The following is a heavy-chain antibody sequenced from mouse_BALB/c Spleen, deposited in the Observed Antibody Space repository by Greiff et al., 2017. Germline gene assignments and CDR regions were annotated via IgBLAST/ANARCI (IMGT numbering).Heavy chain of an antibody. CDR2: ISTYYGDA. J-gene: IGHJ4*01. Sequence: QVQLQQSGAELVRPGASVKISCKGSGYTFTDYAMHWVKQSHAKSLEWIGVISTYYGDASYNQKFKGKATMTVDKSSSTAYMELARLTSEDSAIYSCARCVGSKGRYYAMDYWGQGTSVTVSA. D-gene: IGHD2-5*01. CDR3: ARCVGSKGRYYAMDY. V-gene: IGHV1S137*01. CDR1: GYTFTDYA.